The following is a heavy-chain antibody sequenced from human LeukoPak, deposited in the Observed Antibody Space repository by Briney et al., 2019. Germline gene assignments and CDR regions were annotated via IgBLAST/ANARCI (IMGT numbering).Heavy chain of an antibody. CDR3: AKSDDYGDYVPVH. D-gene: IGHD4-17*01. J-gene: IGHJ4*02. CDR1: GFTFSGSS. Sequence: PGGSLRLSCAASGFTFSGSSMHWVRQAPGKGLEYVSTISSSGDSTYYADPVKGRFTVSRDNSKNTLYLQMGSLRVDDVAVYYCAKSDDYGDYVPVHWGQGTLVTVSS. CDR2: ISSSGDST. V-gene: IGHV3-64*02.